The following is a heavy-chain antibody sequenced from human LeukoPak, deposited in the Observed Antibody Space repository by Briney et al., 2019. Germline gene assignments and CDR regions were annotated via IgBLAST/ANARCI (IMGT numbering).Heavy chain of an antibody. J-gene: IGHJ4*02. CDR1: GGSISSGSYY. Sequence: SETLSLTCTVSGGSISSGSYYWSWIRQPAGKGLEWIGRIYTSGSTNYNPSLKSRVTISVGTPKNQFSLKLSSVTAADTAVYYCARAAGAAAGRYFDYWGQGTLVTVSS. CDR2: IYTSGST. CDR3: ARAAGAAAGRYFDY. D-gene: IGHD6-13*01. V-gene: IGHV4-61*02.